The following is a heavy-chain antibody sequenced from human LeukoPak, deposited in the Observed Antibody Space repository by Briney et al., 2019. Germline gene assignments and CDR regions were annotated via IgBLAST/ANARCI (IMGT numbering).Heavy chain of an antibody. V-gene: IGHV3-48*01. CDR3: ARDIVLTGVSNWFDP. CDR2: ISSRSNTM. Sequence: GGSLRLSCAASGFTFSNYIMNWVRQAPGKGLEWVSYISSRSNTMYYADSVKGRFTISRDNAKNSLYLQMNSLRAEDTAVYYRARDIVLTGVSNWFDPWGQGTLVTVSS. J-gene: IGHJ5*02. D-gene: IGHD7-27*01. CDR1: GFTFSNYI.